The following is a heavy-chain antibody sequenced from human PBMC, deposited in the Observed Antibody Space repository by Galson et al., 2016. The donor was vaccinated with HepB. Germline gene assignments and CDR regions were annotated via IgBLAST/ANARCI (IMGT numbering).Heavy chain of an antibody. Sequence: SVKVSCKASGYTFTNYYMHWVRQAPGQGLEWMGVINPSGDITSYAQKFEGRVTVTRDTSTSTVYMELSSLRPEDTAVYYCAREPMIAVLAANNWFDPWGQGTLVTVSS. CDR2: INPSGDIT. CDR1: GYTFTNYY. CDR3: AREPMIAVLAANNWFDP. D-gene: IGHD3-22*01. J-gene: IGHJ5*02. V-gene: IGHV1-46*01.